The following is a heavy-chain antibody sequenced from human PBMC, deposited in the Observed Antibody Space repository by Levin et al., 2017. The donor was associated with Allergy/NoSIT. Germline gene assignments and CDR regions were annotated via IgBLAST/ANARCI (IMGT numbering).Heavy chain of an antibody. J-gene: IGHJ4*02. D-gene: IGHD4-17*01. Sequence: SETLSLTCTVSGGSISSGDYYWSWIRQPPGKGLEWIGYIYYSGSTYYNPSLKSRVTISVDTSKNQFSLKLSSVTAADTAVYYCARVNRDDYGDPYYFDYWGQGTLVTVSS. V-gene: IGHV4-30-4*01. CDR2: IYYSGST. CDR1: GGSISSGDYY. CDR3: ARVNRDDYGDPYYFDY.